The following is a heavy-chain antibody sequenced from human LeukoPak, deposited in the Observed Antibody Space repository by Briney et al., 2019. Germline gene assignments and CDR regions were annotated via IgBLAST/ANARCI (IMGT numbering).Heavy chain of an antibody. Sequence: HPGGSLRLSCAASGFTFSSYSMNWVRQAPGKGLEWVSYISSSSSTIYYADSVKGRFTISRDNAKNSLYLQMNSLRAEDTAVYYCARVAHQFYGSNWGQGTLVTVSS. CDR3: ARVAHQFYGSN. CDR1: GFTFSSYS. CDR2: ISSSSSTI. D-gene: IGHD3-10*01. J-gene: IGHJ4*02. V-gene: IGHV3-48*04.